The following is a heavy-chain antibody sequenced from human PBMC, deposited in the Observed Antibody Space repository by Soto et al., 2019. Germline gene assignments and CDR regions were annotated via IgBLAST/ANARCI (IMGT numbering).Heavy chain of an antibody. CDR1: GGSISSGGYY. D-gene: IGHD6-13*01. CDR3: ARVRSSPNRGVWFDP. CDR2: IYYVGST. J-gene: IGHJ5*02. V-gene: IGHV4-31*03. Sequence: QVQLQESGPGLVKPSQTLSLTCTVSGGSISSGGYYWSWIRQHPGKGLEWIGYIYYVGSTYYNPSLKSRVTISVDTSKNQFSLKLSSVTAADTAVYYCARVRSSPNRGVWFDPWGQGTLVTVSS.